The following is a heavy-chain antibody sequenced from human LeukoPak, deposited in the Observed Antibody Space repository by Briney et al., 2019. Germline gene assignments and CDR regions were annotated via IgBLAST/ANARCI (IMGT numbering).Heavy chain of an antibody. J-gene: IGHJ4*02. D-gene: IGHD4-17*01. CDR1: GFTFSSYG. CDR3: ASQGATVTTY. CDR2: IRYDGSNK. V-gene: IGHV3-30*02. Sequence: GGSLRLSCAASGFTFSSYGMHWVRQAPGKGLEWVAFIRYDGSNKYYADSVKGRFTISRDNSKNTLYLQMNSLRAEDTAVYYCASQGATVTTYWGQGTLVTVSS.